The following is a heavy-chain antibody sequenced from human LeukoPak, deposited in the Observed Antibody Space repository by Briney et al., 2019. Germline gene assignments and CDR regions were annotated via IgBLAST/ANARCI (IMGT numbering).Heavy chain of an antibody. Sequence: PSQTLSLTCTVSGGSISSYYWSWIRQPPGKGLEWIGYIYYSGSTNYNPSLKSRVTISVDTSKNQFSLKLSSVTAADTAVYYCARVRRAYGGLDYFDYWGQGTLVTVSS. CDR1: GGSISSYY. J-gene: IGHJ4*02. V-gene: IGHV4-59*01. CDR3: ARVRRAYGGLDYFDY. CDR2: IYYSGST. D-gene: IGHD4/OR15-4a*01.